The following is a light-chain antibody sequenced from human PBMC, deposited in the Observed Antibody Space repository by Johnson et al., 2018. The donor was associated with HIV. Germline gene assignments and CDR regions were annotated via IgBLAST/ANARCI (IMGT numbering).Light chain of an antibody. CDR3: GTWDSSLSAYV. V-gene: IGLV1-51*02. J-gene: IGLJ1*01. Sequence: QSILTQPPSVSAAPGQKVTISCSGSSSNIGNNYVSWYKQFPGTAPKLLMYENNKRPSGIPDRFSGSKSGTSATLGITGLQTGDEADYYCGTWDSSLSAYVFGTVTKVTVL. CDR1: SSNIGNNY. CDR2: ENN.